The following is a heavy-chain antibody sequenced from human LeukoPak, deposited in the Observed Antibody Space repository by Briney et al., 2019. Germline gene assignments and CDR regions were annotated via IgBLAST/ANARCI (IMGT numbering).Heavy chain of an antibody. CDR2: ISYDGSNK. Sequence: PGGSLRLSCAASGFTFSSYAMHWVRQAPGKGLEWVAVISYDGSNKYYADSVKGRFTISRDNSKNTLYLQMNSLRAEDTAVYYCARDSSGPYSSSSLYYYYYGMDVWGQGTTVTVSS. J-gene: IGHJ6*02. CDR3: ARDSSGPYSSSSLYYYYYGMDV. CDR1: GFTFSSYA. D-gene: IGHD6-6*01. V-gene: IGHV3-30-3*01.